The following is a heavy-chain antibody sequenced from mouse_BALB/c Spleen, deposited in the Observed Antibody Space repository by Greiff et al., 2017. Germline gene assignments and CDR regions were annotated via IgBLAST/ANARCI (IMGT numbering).Heavy chain of an antibody. Sequence: DVMLVESGGGLVQPGGSRKLSCAASGFTFSSFGMHWVRQAPEKGLEWVAYISSGSSTIYYADTVKGRFTIARDNPKNTLFLQMTSLRSEDTAMYYCARMGFAYWGQGTLVTVSA. CDR2: ISSGSSTI. CDR3: ARMGFAY. CDR1: GFTFSSFG. J-gene: IGHJ3*01. V-gene: IGHV5-17*02.